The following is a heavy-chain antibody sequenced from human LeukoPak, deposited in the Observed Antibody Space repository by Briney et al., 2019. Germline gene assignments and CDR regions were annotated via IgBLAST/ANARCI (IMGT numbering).Heavy chain of an antibody. V-gene: IGHV3-23*01. J-gene: IGHJ6*02. CDR2: ISGSGDST. CDR1: GFTFSSYA. CDR3: ARGGGLDV. Sequence: GGSLRLSCAASGFTFSSYAMSWVRQAPGKGLEWVSAISGSGDSTYYGDSVKGRFTISRDNAKNSLYLQMSNLRAEDTAVYFCARGGGLDVWGQGATVTVSS. D-gene: IGHD3-16*01.